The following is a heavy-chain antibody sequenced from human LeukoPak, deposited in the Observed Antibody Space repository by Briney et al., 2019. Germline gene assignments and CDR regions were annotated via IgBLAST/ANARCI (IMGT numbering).Heavy chain of an antibody. Sequence: GGSLRLSCAASGFMFSSYWMSWVRQPPGKGLEWVANIKQDGSEKYYVDSVKGRFTISRDNAKNSLYLQMNSLRAEDTAVYYCARDDRCYSGWGQGTLVTVSS. D-gene: IGHD2-15*01. CDR2: IKQDGSEK. V-gene: IGHV3-7*04. CDR1: GFMFSSYW. J-gene: IGHJ4*02. CDR3: ARDDRCYSG.